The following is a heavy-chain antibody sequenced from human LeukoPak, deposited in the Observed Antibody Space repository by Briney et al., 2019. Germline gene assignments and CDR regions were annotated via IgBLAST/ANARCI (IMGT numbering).Heavy chain of an antibody. Sequence: SVKVSCKASGYTFTGYYMHWVREAPGQGLEWMGWINPNSGGTNYAQKYQGRVTMTRDTSISTPYMELSRLRSDDTAVYYCARATTYYYGSGSYYNDYWGQGTLVTVSS. CDR3: ARATTYYYGSGSYYNDY. D-gene: IGHD3-10*01. J-gene: IGHJ4*02. CDR1: GYTFTGYY. V-gene: IGHV1-2*02. CDR2: INPNSGGT.